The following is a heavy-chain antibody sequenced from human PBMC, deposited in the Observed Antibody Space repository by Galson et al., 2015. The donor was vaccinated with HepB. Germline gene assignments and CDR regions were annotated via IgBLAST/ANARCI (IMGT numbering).Heavy chain of an antibody. D-gene: IGHD1-7*01. CDR3: ARDRNYRFDH. CDR2: ISANSGNT. V-gene: IGHV1-18*01. J-gene: IGHJ4*02. CDR1: GYPFTING. Sequence: SVKVSCKASGYPFTINGISWVRQAPGQGLEWMGWISANSGNTFYAYKFQGRVTLTTDTSTSTAYMELRNLGSDDTAVYYCARDRNYRFDHWGQGTLVTVSP.